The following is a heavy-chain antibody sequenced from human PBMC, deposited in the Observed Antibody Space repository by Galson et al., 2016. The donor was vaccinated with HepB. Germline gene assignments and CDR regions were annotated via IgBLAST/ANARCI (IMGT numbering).Heavy chain of an antibody. D-gene: IGHD3-10*01. CDR3: VSGSGRHADR. V-gene: IGHV4-4*02. Sequence: TLSLTCTVSGASVTNTNWWTWVRQPPGKGPEWIGEIYDSENINYNPSLKSRVTLSIDASKNQFSLTVNSVTAADTAVYYCVSGSGRHADRWGQGTLVAVSP. J-gene: IGHJ5*02. CDR1: GASVTNTNW. CDR2: IYDSENI.